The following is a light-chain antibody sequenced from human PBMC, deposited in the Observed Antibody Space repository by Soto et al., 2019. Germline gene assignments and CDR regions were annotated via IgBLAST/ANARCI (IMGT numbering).Light chain of an antibody. CDR3: QHHNSYSQT. J-gene: IGKJ1*01. V-gene: IGKV1-5*01. CDR2: GAS. Sequence: DIQLTQSPPTLSASVGDRVTITCRASQSIRYYLAWYQQMPGKAPKLLIYGASSLQSGVPSRFSGSGSGTEVTLTISSLQPYDFATYFCQHHNSYSQTFGQGTKVEIK. CDR1: QSIRYY.